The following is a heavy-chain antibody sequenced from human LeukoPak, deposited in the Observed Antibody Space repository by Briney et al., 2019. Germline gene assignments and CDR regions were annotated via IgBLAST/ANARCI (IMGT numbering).Heavy chain of an antibody. CDR2: IYYTGST. V-gene: IGHV4-59*01. D-gene: IGHD6-13*01. CDR1: GGSITSYY. Sequence: PSETLSLTCTVSGGSITSYYWSWIRQPPGKGLEWIGCIYYTGSTNHNPSLKSRVTISVDTSKSQFSLKLSSVTAADTAVYYCARVYYSSSYDYWYFDLWGRGTLVTVSS. CDR3: ARVYYSSSYDYWYFDL. J-gene: IGHJ2*01.